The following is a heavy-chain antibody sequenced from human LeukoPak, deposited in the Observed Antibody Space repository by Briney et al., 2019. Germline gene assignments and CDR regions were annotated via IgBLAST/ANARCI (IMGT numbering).Heavy chain of an antibody. D-gene: IGHD6-6*01. V-gene: IGHV3-30-3*01. Sequence: PGGSLRLSCAASGFTFNNYALHWVRQAPGGGLEWVAVISFDENNKYYADSVKGRFTISRDSSKNTLFLQINNLRAEDTAVYYCARGYRIAARPAFDIWGQGTMVTISS. CDR3: ARGYRIAARPAFDI. J-gene: IGHJ3*02. CDR1: GFTFNNYA. CDR2: ISFDENNK.